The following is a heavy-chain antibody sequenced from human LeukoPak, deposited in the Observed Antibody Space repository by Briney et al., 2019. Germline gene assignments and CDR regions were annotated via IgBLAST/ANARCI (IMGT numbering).Heavy chain of an antibody. V-gene: IGHV1-46*01. D-gene: IGHD3-3*01. CDR3: ASSPTAVHDFWSGYYSGSYFDY. Sequence: ASVKVSCKASGYTFTSYYIHWVRQAPGQGLEWMGIINPSGGSTSYAQKFQGRVTMTRDTSTSTVYMELSSLRSEDTAVYYCASSPTAVHDFWSGYYSGSYFDYWGQGTLVTVSS. J-gene: IGHJ4*02. CDR1: GYTFTSYY. CDR2: INPSGGST.